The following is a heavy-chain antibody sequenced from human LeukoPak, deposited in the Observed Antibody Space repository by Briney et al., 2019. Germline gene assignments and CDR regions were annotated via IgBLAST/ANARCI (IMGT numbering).Heavy chain of an antibody. CDR3: ARDRGYYYDSSGYFDY. D-gene: IGHD3-22*01. CDR2: ISDIGSI. CDR1: GGSISSYY. Sequence: PSETLSLTCTVSGGSISSYYWSWIRQPPGKGLEWIAYISDIGSINYNPSLKSRVTISLDTSKNQFSLKLSSVTAADTAVYYCARDRGYYYDSSGYFDYWGQGTLVTVSS. V-gene: IGHV4-59*12. J-gene: IGHJ4*02.